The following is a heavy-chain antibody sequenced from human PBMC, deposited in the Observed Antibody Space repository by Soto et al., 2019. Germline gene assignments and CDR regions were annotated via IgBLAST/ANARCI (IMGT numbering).Heavy chain of an antibody. J-gene: IGHJ5*02. D-gene: IGHD3-22*01. Sequence: QVQLQESGPGLVKPSETLSLTCTVSGGPVSSGSYYWNWIRQPPGKGLEWIGYIYYSGTYNYNPSLKSRVTISLDMSKNHFSLKLGSVTAADTAFYYCARGYSRGVSWGQGTLVTVSS. CDR3: ARGYSRGVS. V-gene: IGHV4-61*03. CDR1: GGPVSSGSYY. CDR2: IYYSGTY.